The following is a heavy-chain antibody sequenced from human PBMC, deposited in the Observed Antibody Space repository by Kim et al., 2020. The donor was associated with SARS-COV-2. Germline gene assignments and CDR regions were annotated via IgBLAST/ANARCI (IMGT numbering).Heavy chain of an antibody. J-gene: IGHJ4*02. Sequence: GESLKISCQASGYTFTSYWIGWVRQTPGQGLEWVAIIYPGDSDSRYNPSFEVQVTISADVSITTVFLQWSSLRASDAGMFYCARVINFDWQFDSWGRGTL. V-gene: IGHV5-51*01. CDR1: GYTFTSYW. D-gene: IGHD3-9*01. CDR2: IYPGDSDS. CDR3: ARVINFDWQFDS.